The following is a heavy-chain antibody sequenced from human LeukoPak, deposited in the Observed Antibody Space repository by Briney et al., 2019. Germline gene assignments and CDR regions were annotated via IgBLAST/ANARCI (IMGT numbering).Heavy chain of an antibody. CDR1: GFTFSSYW. CDR3: ARMTAIRLYFDY. CDR2: IKQDGSEK. D-gene: IGHD2-21*02. V-gene: IGHV3-7*01. Sequence: PGGSLRLSCAASGFTFSSYWTSWVRQAPGKGLEWVANIKQDGSEKYYVDSVKGRLTISRDNAKNSLYLQMDSLRAEDTAVYYCARMTAIRLYFDYWGQGTLVTVSS. J-gene: IGHJ4*02.